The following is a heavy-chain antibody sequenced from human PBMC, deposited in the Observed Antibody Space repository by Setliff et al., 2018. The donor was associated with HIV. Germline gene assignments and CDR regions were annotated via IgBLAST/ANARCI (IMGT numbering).Heavy chain of an antibody. CDR2: IRSSGDT. Sequence: LSLTCTVSGASINSHSYYWGWIRQSPGKGLEWIASIRSSGDTYYNPSLQSRVIISVDTSNNQISLKLTSVTAADTAVYYCTIPASSLAPNWGRGTQVTVSS. J-gene: IGHJ4*02. CDR1: GASINSHSYY. CDR3: TIPASSLAPN. V-gene: IGHV4-39*01.